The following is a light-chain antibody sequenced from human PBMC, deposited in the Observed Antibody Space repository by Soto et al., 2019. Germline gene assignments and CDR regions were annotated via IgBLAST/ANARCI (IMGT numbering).Light chain of an antibody. Sequence: EIGLTQSPGTLSLSPGDRVTLSCRASQAVNTRLAWYQHKPGQAPRLLIYLASNRAAGVPARFSGSGSGTDFTLTISDVEPEDFAVYYCHQRQSWPRTFGQGGKVAIK. CDR1: QAVNTR. CDR2: LAS. CDR3: HQRQSWPRT. V-gene: IGKV3-11*01. J-gene: IGKJ1*01.